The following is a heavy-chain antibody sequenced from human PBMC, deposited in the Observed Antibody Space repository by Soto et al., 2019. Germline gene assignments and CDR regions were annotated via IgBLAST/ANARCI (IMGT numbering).Heavy chain of an antibody. Sequence: EVQLVESGGGLVQPGGSLRLSCAASGFTFSNYWMSWVRQAPGKGLEWVANIKKDETEEYYVDSVKGRFTISRDNAKKSLFLQMNSLRAEDTAVYYCAAYCSSISCTPCPGYSWGKGTLVTVSS. CDR1: GFTFSNYW. D-gene: IGHD2-2*01. CDR2: IKKDETEE. CDR3: AAYCSSISCTPCPGYS. J-gene: IGHJ4*02. V-gene: IGHV3-7*03.